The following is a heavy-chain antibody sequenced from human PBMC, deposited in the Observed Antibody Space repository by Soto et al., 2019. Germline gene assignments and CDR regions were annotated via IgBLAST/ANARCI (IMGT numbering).Heavy chain of an antibody. Sequence: GGSLRLSCAASGFTFSSYWMSWVRQAPGKGLEWVANIKQDGSEKYYVDSVKGRFTISRDNAKNSLYLQMNSLRAEDKAVYYCARVKETIFGVVTDADYYYYYGMDVWGQGTTVTVSS. V-gene: IGHV3-7*05. CDR1: GFTFSSYW. D-gene: IGHD3-3*01. CDR2: IKQDGSEK. CDR3: ARVKETIFGVVTDADYYYYYGMDV. J-gene: IGHJ6*02.